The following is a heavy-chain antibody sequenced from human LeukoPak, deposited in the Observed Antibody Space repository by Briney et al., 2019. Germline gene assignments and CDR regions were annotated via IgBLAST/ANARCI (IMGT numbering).Heavy chain of an antibody. J-gene: IGHJ6*03. Sequence: GASVKVSCKASGGTFSSYAISWVRQAPGQGLEWMGGIIPIFGTANYAQKFQGRVTITADKSTSTAYMELSSLRSEDTAVYYCARVTPAPSPLLTMMNRYYYYMDVWGKGTTVTVSS. D-gene: IGHD3-22*01. CDR1: GGTFSSYA. V-gene: IGHV1-69*06. CDR2: IIPIFGTA. CDR3: ARVTPAPSPLLTMMNRYYYYMDV.